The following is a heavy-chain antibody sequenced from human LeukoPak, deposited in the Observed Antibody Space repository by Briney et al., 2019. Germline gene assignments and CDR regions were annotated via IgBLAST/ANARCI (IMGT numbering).Heavy chain of an antibody. J-gene: IGHJ3*02. V-gene: IGHV4-59*01. CDR2: IYYSGST. CDR1: GGSISSYY. CDR3: ARSVGTAMVPAFDI. Sequence: PSETLSLTCTVSGGSISSYYWSWIRQPPGKGLEWIGYIYYSGSTNYNPSLKSRVTISVDTSKNQFSLKLSSVTAADTAVYYCARSVGTAMVPAFDIWGQGTMVTVSS. D-gene: IGHD5-18*01.